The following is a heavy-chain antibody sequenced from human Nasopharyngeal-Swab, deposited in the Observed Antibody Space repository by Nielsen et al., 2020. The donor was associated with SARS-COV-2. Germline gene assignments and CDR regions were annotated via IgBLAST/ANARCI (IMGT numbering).Heavy chain of an antibody. CDR2: ISYDGSNK. J-gene: IGHJ4*02. D-gene: IGHD5-12*01. Sequence: GESLKISCAASGFTFSSYAMHWVRQAPGKRLEWVAVISYDGSNKYYADSVKGRFTISRDNSKNTLYLQMNSLRAEDTAVYYCAWGYSGYDSPMSFDYWGQGTLVTVSS. CDR1: GFTFSSYA. CDR3: AWGYSGYDSPMSFDY. V-gene: IGHV3-30-3*01.